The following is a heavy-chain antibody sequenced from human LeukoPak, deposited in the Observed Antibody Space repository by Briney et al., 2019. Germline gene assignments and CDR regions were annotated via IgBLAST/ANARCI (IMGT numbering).Heavy chain of an antibody. CDR3: ARAGVDSSGYYYQGFDY. D-gene: IGHD3-3*01. CDR1: GFTISDYY. V-gene: IGHV3-11*04. Sequence: GGSLRLSCAASGFTISDYYMNWIRQAPGKGLEWVSYISGSGSTIYYAESVKGRITISRDNAKNSLYLQVNSLTAEDAAVYYCARAGVDSSGYYYQGFDYWGQGTQVTVSS. J-gene: IGHJ4*02. CDR2: ISGSGSTI.